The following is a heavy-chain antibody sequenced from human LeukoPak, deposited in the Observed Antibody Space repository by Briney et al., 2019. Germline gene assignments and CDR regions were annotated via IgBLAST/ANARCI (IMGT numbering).Heavy chain of an antibody. D-gene: IGHD3-22*01. V-gene: IGHV3-53*01. J-gene: IGHJ4*02. CDR3: ARTYTNNAGYYLY. Sequence: GGSLRLSCAASGLSVSSTFMSWVRQTPGKGLEWVSSVFGGGGTRYADSVMGRFTISRDNSKSTLYLQMNSLRAEDTAVYYCARTYTNNAGYYLYWGQGTLVTVSS. CDR2: VFGGGGT. CDR1: GLSVSSTF.